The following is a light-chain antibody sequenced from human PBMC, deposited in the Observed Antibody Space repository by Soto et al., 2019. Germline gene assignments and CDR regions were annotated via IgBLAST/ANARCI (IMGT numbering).Light chain of an antibody. CDR2: STS. J-gene: IGLJ1*01. Sequence: QSVLTQPPSASGTPGQIVAISCSGSSSNIGSNTVTWYQQLPGTAPKLLIYSTSQRSSGVPGRFSGSKSGASASLSISGLQSEAEAEYYCAAWDDRLDVYVFGTGTKVTVL. CDR3: AAWDDRLDVYV. CDR1: SSNIGSNT. V-gene: IGLV1-44*01.